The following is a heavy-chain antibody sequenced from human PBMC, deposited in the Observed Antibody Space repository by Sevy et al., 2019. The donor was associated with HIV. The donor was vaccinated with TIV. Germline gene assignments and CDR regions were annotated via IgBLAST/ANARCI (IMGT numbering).Heavy chain of an antibody. Sequence: GGSLRLSCAASGFTFSSYVMHWVRQAPGQGLEWVAIISYVGTNKYHAASLKGRLTISRDNSKNTMFLQVNSLRPEDTAVYYCVRDRRLLWFGDGNDAFDVWGQGTLVTVSS. CDR3: VRDRRLLWFGDGNDAFDV. D-gene: IGHD3-10*01. V-gene: IGHV3-30-3*01. CDR2: ISYVGTNK. J-gene: IGHJ3*01. CDR1: GFTFSSYV.